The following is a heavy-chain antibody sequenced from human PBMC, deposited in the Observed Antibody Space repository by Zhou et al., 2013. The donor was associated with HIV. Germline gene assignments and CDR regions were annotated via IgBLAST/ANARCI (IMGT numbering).Heavy chain of an antibody. V-gene: IGHV1-8*01. Sequence: QVQVVQSGAEMKKPGSSMKVSCKASGGTFDSYDINWVRQATGQGLEWMGWMNPNSGNTGYAQKFQGRVTMTRNTSISTAYMELSSLRSEDTAVYYCARFPSSGPDYWGQGTLVTVSS. CDR3: ARFPSSGPDY. J-gene: IGHJ4*02. CDR2: MNPNSGNT. CDR1: GGTFDSYD. D-gene: IGHD3-10*01.